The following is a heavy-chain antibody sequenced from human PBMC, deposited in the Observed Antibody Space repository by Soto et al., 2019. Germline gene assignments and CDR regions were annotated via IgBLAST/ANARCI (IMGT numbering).Heavy chain of an antibody. CDR1: GFTFSSYG. CDR2: IWYDGSNK. V-gene: IGHV3-33*01. D-gene: IGHD3-3*01. Sequence: PGGSLRLSCAASGFTFSSYGMHWVRQAPGKGLEWVAVIWYDGSNKYYADSVKGRFTISRDNSKNTLYLQMNSLRAEDTAVYYCARDSRDFWSGYSYYYGMDVGCQGTTVTVSS. J-gene: IGHJ6*02. CDR3: ARDSRDFWSGYSYYYGMDV.